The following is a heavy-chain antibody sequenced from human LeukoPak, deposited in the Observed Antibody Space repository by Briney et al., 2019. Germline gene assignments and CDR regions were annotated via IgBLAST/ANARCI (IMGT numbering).Heavy chain of an antibody. CDR2: ISSSSSYI. Sequence: GSLRLSCAASGFTFSSYSMNWVRQAPGKGLGWVSSISSSSSYIYYADSVKGRFTISRDNAKNSLYLQMNSLRAEDTAVYYCARPVPPNGYYYYGMDVWGQGTTVTVSS. CDR3: ARPVPPNGYYYYGMDV. CDR1: GFTFSSYS. D-gene: IGHD4/OR15-4a*01. V-gene: IGHV3-21*01. J-gene: IGHJ6*02.